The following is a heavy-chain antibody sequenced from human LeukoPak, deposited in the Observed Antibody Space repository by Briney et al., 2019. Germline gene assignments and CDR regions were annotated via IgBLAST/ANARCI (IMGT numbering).Heavy chain of an antibody. CDR2: ISGSGGST. CDR1: ELTSRDYF. Sequence: GKSLRLSCAVSELTSRDYFVNWVRQAPGKGLEWVSAISGSGGSTYYADSVKGRFTISRDNSKNTLYLQMNSLRAEDTAVYYCAKDGSFDFWSGYYRILTVCLDYWGQGTLVTVSS. V-gene: IGHV3-23*01. J-gene: IGHJ4*02. D-gene: IGHD3-3*01. CDR3: AKDGSFDFWSGYYRILTVCLDY.